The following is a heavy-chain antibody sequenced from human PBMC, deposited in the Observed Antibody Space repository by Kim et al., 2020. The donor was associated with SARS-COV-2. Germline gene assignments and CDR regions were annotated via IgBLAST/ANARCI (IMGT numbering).Heavy chain of an antibody. D-gene: IGHD3-16*01. CDR3: ARDPGMITFGGVLHGPKYNWFDP. Sequence: SVKVSCKASGGTFSSYAISWVRQAPGQGLEWMGGIIPIFGTANYAQKFQGRVTITADESTSTAYMELSSLRSEDTAVYYCARDPGMITFGGVLHGPKYNWFDPWGQGTLVTVSS. V-gene: IGHV1-69*13. J-gene: IGHJ5*02. CDR2: IIPIFGTA. CDR1: GGTFSSYA.